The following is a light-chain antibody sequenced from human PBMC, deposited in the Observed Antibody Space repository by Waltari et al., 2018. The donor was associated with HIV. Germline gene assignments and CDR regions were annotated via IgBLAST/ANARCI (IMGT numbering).Light chain of an antibody. CDR3: QQYFSPPPT. V-gene: IGKV1-5*03. Sequence: DIHMTQSPSALAASLGDRVTITCRASQSIGNYLAWYQQHPGKAPKLLIYQASSLNDGVPSRFSGSGSGTEFTLTITGLQPDDFATYYCQQYFSPPPTFGGGTKVEIK. J-gene: IGKJ4*01. CDR2: QAS. CDR1: QSIGNY.